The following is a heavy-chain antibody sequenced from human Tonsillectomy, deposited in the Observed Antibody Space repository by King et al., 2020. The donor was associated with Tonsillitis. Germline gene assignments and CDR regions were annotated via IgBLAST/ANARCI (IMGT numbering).Heavy chain of an antibody. CDR3: ATMVIEDY. CDR1: GGSSSGYY. V-gene: IGHV4-34*01. CDR2: ITHTGST. Sequence: QVQLQQWGAGLLKPSETLSLTCAVYGGSSSGYYWSWIRQPPGKGLEWIGEITHTGSTNYNPSLKSRVTISVDTSKNQFSLKLTSVTAADSAVYYCATMVIEDYWGQGTLVTVSS. J-gene: IGHJ4*02. D-gene: IGHD3-22*01.